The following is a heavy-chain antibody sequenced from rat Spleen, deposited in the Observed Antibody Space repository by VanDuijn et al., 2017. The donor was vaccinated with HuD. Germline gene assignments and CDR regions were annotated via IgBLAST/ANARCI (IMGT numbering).Heavy chain of an antibody. CDR2: ISSGGGNT. V-gene: IGHV5-19*01. CDR3: ARQDGYLGDYVMDA. CDR1: GFTFSNAG. J-gene: IGHJ4*01. D-gene: IGHD1-12*03. Sequence: EVQLVESGGGLVQPGRSLKVSCEVSGFTFSNAGMHWIRQAPTKGLEWVASISSGGGNTYYRDSVKGRFTISRDNAKSTLYLQMNSLRSEDTATYYCARQDGYLGDYVMDAWGQGASVTVSS.